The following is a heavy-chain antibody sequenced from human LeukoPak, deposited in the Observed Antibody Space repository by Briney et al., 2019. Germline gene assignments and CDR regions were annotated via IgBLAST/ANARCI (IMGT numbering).Heavy chain of an antibody. D-gene: IGHD5-18*01. J-gene: IGHJ4*02. CDR3: ARASGDIVETATMGRY. Sequence: GGSLRLSCAASGFTFSSYSMNWVRQAPGKGLEWVSSISSSSSSIYYADSVKGRFTISRDNAKNSLYLQMNSLRAEDTAVYYCARASGDIVETATMGRYWGQGTLVTVSS. CDR2: ISSSSSSI. V-gene: IGHV3-21*01. CDR1: GFTFSSYS.